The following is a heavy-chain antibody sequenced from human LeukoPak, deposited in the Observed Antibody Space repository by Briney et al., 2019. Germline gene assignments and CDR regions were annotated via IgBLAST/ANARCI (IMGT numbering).Heavy chain of an antibody. J-gene: IGHJ4*02. CDR1: GFTFSSYD. D-gene: IGHD3-3*01. CDR2: IGTAGDT. Sequence: GGSLRLSCAASGFTFSSYDMHWVRQATGKGLEWVSAIGTAGDTYYPGSVKGRFTISRENAKNSLYLQMNSLRAEDTAVYYCARGVARGYGFWSGYYYYFDYWGQGTLVTVSS. CDR3: ARGVARGYGFWSGYYYYFDY. V-gene: IGHV3-13*01.